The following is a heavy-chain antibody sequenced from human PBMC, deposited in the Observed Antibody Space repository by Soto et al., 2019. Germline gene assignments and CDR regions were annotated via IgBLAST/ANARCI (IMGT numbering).Heavy chain of an antibody. CDR2: INNSGNT. Sequence: PSETLSLTCTVSGGSITVDSISRNTYYWGWMRQPPGKGLEWIGGINNSGNTNYNPSLKSRVTISVDTSKNQFSLKVRSVTAADTAVYYCAKDSGYNYGYFRWFDPWGQGTLVTVSS. V-gene: IGHV4-39*07. D-gene: IGHD5-18*01. CDR1: GGSITVDSISRNTYY. CDR3: AKDSGYNYGYFRWFDP. J-gene: IGHJ5*02.